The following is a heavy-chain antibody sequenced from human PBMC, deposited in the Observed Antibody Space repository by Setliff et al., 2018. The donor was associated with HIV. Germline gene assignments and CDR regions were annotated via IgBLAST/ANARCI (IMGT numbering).Heavy chain of an antibody. D-gene: IGHD1-1*01. Sequence: PSETLSLTCTVSGDSVNDRSYFWGWIRQPPGKGLEWIGTFYYNGDSRYNPSLKSRVTISVDTSKNQFSLKLSSVTAADTAVYYCSRAAYDAVDWLDPWGQGTLVTVS. CDR2: FYYNGDS. V-gene: IGHV4-39*07. CDR3: SRAAYDAVDWLDP. J-gene: IGHJ5*02. CDR1: GDSVNDRSYF.